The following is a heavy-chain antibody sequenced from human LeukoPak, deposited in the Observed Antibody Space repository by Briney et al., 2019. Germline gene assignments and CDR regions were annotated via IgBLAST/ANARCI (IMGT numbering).Heavy chain of an antibody. D-gene: IGHD6-13*01. J-gene: IGHJ4*02. CDR2: IDNSGDT. CDR1: GASVGSGIYY. V-gene: IGHV4-61*03. CDR3: ARAAATFDS. Sequence: SETLSLTCTVSGASVGSGIYYWTWIRQPPGKGLEWIGYIDNSGDTNYNPSLKSRLTISQDTPKNHFSLRLTSVTAADTAVCYCARAAATFDSWGQGTLVTVSS.